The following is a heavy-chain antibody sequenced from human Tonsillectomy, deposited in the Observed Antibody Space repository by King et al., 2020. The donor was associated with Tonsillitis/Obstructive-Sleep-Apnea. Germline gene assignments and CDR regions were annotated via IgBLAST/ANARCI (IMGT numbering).Heavy chain of an antibody. CDR1: GGSISSYY. CDR3: ARQGGGGVVVPPDDAFDI. V-gene: IGHV4-59*08. Sequence: QLQESGPGLVKPSETLSLTCTVSGGSISSYYWSWIRQPPGKGLEWIGYIYYSGSTNYNPSLKSRVTVSVDTSKNQFSLKLSSVTAADTAVYYCARQGGGGVVVPPDDAFDIWGQGTMVTVSS. D-gene: IGHD2-2*01. CDR2: IYYSGST. J-gene: IGHJ3*02.